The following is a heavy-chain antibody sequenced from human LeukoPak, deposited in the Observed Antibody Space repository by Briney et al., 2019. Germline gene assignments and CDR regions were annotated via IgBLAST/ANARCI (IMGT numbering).Heavy chain of an antibody. CDR2: IYPGDSDT. D-gene: IGHD3-3*01. CDR3: ARGYYDFWSGYSGYFDY. CDR1: GYSFTSYW. Sequence: GESLKISCKGSGYSFTSYWIGWVRQMPGKGLEWMGIIYPGDSDTRYSPSFQGQVTISADKSISTAYLQWSSLKASDTAMYCCARGYYDFWSGYSGYFDYWGQGTLVTVSS. V-gene: IGHV5-51*01. J-gene: IGHJ4*02.